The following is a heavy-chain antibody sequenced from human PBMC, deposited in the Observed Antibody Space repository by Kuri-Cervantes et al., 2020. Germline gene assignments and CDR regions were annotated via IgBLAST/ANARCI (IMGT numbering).Heavy chain of an antibody. CDR2: ISSSSSYI. CDR1: GFTFDDYA. Sequence: GGSLRLSCAASGFTFDDYAMHWVRQAPGKGLEWVSSISSSSSYIYYADSVKGRFTISRDNAKNSLYLQMNSLRDEDTAVYYCARDGPGQDDFDYWGQGTLVTVSS. CDR3: ARDGPGQDDFDY. D-gene: IGHD3-3*01. V-gene: IGHV3-21*01. J-gene: IGHJ4*02.